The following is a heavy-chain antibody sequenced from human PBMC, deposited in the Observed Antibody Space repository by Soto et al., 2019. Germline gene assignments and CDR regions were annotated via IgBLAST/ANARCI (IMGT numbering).Heavy chain of an antibody. J-gene: IGHJ4*02. Sequence: SETLSLTCTVSGVSINSYFCRWIRQPPGKGLEWIGYIYYSESTYYNPSLKSRVTISVDTSKNQFSLKLSSVTAADTSVYYCARSSQSTVTTSDYWGQGTLVTVSS. CDR3: ARSSQSTVTTSDY. CDR1: GVSINSYF. D-gene: IGHD4-17*01. CDR2: IYYSEST. V-gene: IGHV4-59*06.